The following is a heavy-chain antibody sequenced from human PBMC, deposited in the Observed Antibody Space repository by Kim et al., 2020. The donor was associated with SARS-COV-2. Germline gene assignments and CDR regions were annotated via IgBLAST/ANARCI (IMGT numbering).Heavy chain of an antibody. V-gene: IGHV1-2*02. Sequence: ASVKVSCKASGYTFTGYYMHWVRQAPGQGLEWMGWINPNSGGTNYAQKFQGRVTMTRDTSISTAYMELSRLRSDDPAVYYCAREKQQLATGGDYYYGMDVWGQGTTVTVSS. CDR1: GYTFTGYY. J-gene: IGHJ6*02. CDR2: INPNSGGT. CDR3: AREKQQLATGGDYYYGMDV. D-gene: IGHD6-13*01.